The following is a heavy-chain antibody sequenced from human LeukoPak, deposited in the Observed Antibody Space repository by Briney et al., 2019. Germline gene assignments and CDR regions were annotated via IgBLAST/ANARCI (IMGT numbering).Heavy chain of an antibody. J-gene: IGHJ6*03. CDR2: ISGHNDDT. CDR3: ARAGYCSGGGCYPYYYYYYMDV. CDR1: GYTFTSYA. V-gene: IGHV1-18*01. D-gene: IGHD2-15*01. Sequence: GASGKVACKASGYTFTSYAISWVRQVHGQGLEWMGWISGHNDDTNYAQRLQGRVTMTPDTTTSTAYMELRSLRSDDTAVYYCARAGYCSGGGCYPYYYYYYMDVWGKGTTVTVSS.